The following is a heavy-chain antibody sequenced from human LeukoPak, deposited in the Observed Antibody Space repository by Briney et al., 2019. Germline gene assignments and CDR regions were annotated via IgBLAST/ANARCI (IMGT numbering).Heavy chain of an antibody. CDR1: GYTFTSYY. V-gene: IGHV1-46*01. CDR3: GRATLSDFYFNY. Sequence: ASVKVSCKASGYTFTSYYMHWVRQAPGQGLEWMGIINPSGGSTSYARKFQGRIMLTRDTSTSTVYMELSTLRPEDTAVYYCGRATLSDFYFNYWGQGTLVTVSS. CDR2: INPSGGST. J-gene: IGHJ4*02.